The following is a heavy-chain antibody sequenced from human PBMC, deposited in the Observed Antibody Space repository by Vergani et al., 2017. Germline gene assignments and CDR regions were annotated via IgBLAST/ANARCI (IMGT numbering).Heavy chain of an antibody. V-gene: IGHV4-34*01. Sequence: QVQLQQWGAGLLKPSETLSLTCAVSGGSFSGYYWSWIRQPPGKGLEWIGEINHSGSSHYNPSLKRPVTISVDTSKNPFSLKLRSVTAADTAVYYCERVLVPLAATARPATGYYYMDVWGKGTTVTVS. CDR3: ERVLVPLAATARPATGYYYMDV. CDR2: INHSGSS. J-gene: IGHJ6*03. CDR1: GGSFSGYY. D-gene: IGHD2-2*02.